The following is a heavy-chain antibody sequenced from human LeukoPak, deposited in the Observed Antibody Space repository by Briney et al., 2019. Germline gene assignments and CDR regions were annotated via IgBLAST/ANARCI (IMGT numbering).Heavy chain of an antibody. CDR2: IYTSGST. Sequence: SQTLSLTCTVSGGSISSGSYYWSWIRQPAGKGLEWIGRIYTSGSTNYNPSLKSRVTISVDTSKNQFSLKLSSVTAADTAVYYCARTTTVRGTYYMDVWGKGTTVTISS. CDR1: GGSISSGSYY. CDR3: ARTTTVRGTYYMDV. D-gene: IGHD3-10*01. V-gene: IGHV4-61*02. J-gene: IGHJ6*03.